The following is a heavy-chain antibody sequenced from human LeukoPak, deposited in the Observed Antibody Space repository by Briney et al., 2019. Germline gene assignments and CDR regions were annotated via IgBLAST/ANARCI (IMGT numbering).Heavy chain of an antibody. CDR2: INSGGSGT. CDR1: GFAFSSNW. D-gene: IGHD7-27*01. CDR3: ATSLGPLTEY. Sequence: GGSLRLSCAASGFAFSSNWMHWVRHTPGKGLVWVSRINSGGSGTSYADSVEGRFTISRDNAKNTLYLQMNSLKGEDTAVYYCATSLGPLTEYWGQGTLVTVSS. V-gene: IGHV3-74*01. J-gene: IGHJ4*02.